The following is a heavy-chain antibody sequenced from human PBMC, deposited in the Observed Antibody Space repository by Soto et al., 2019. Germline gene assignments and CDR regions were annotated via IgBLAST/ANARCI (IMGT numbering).Heavy chain of an antibody. D-gene: IGHD3-9*01. Sequence: EAQLVESGGDSVQPGGSLRLSCAASGFPFSSYWMHWVRHTPGKGLEWVSRISGDGTTIYYADSVTGRFTVSRDNAKNTLSLQMSGLGAEDTAVYYCAREYYGLLTGYYNDHWGQGTLVSVSS. J-gene: IGHJ4*02. CDR1: GFPFSSYW. V-gene: IGHV3-74*01. CDR2: ISGDGTTI. CDR3: AREYYGLLTGYYNDH.